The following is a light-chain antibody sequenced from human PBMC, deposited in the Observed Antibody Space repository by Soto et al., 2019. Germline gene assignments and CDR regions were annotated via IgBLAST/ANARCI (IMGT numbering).Light chain of an antibody. J-gene: IGLJ3*02. Sequence: QSVLTQPPSASGTPGQRVTISCSGSRSNVGTNHVNWYQQLPGTAPKLLIYSNNQRPSGVPDRFSGSKSGTSASLAISGLQSEDEADYYCAAWDDSLNGRVFGGGTKLTVL. CDR3: AAWDDSLNGRV. V-gene: IGLV1-44*01. CDR2: SNN. CDR1: RSNVGTNH.